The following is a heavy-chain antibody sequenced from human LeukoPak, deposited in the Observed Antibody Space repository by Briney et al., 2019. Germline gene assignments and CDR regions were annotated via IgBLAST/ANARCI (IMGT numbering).Heavy chain of an antibody. Sequence: GESLQISCKGSGYSFTSYWISWVRQMPGKGLEWMGRIDPSDSYTNYSPSFQGHVTISADKSISTAYLQWSSLKASDTAMYYCARRGGSYYEIDYWGQGTLVTVSS. CDR2: IDPSDSYT. CDR1: GYSFTSYW. D-gene: IGHD1-26*01. CDR3: ARRGGSYYEIDY. J-gene: IGHJ4*02. V-gene: IGHV5-10-1*01.